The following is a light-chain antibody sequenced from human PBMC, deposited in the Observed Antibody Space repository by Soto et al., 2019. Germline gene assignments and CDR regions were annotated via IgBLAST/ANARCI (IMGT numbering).Light chain of an antibody. V-gene: IGKV1-39*01. CDR3: QQSHSVPLT. CDR2: AAS. CDR1: QSISIY. Sequence: DIQMTQSPSSLSASVRDRVTITCRASQSISIYIDWFQQKPGKAPKLLISAASTLESGVPSRFSGSGSGTDFTLTISSLQPEDFATYYCQQSHSVPLTFGGGTKVEI. J-gene: IGKJ4*01.